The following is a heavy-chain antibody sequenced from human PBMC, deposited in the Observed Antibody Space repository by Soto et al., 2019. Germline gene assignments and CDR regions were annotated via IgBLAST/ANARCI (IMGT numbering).Heavy chain of an antibody. V-gene: IGHV4-31*02. CDR3: ARTGFTVTDFDY. J-gene: IGHJ4*02. CDR1: GGPICSGGDS. Sequence: SETTYITRTVSGGPICSGGDSWSWIHQHPGKGLEWIGYIYYSGSTYYNPSLKSRVTISVDTSKNQFSLKLSSVTAADTAVYYCARTGFTVTDFDYWGQGTLVTVSS. D-gene: IGHD4-17*01. CDR2: IYYSGST.